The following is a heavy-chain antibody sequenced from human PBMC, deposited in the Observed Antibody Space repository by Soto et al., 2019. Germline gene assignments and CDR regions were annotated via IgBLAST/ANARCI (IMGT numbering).Heavy chain of an antibody. J-gene: IGHJ4*02. CDR1: GGSIRDSY. Sequence: QVQLQASGPGLVKPSETLSLICTVSGGSIRDSYWTWIRQPPGKGLEWIGYVSSSGTTKYSPSLKSRATMSVDTSKNQFSLKVNSGTTADTAVYYCARVGHLNVYYGSDYWGQGILVTVSS. D-gene: IGHD1-26*01. V-gene: IGHV4-59*01. CDR3: ARVGHLNVYYGSDY. CDR2: VSSSGTT.